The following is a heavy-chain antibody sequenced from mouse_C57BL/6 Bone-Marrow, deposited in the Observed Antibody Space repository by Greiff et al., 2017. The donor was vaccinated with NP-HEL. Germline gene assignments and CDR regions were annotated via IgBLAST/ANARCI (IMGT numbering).Heavy chain of an antibody. J-gene: IGHJ4*01. V-gene: IGHV5-12*01. Sequence: DVKLVESGGGLVQPGGSLKLSCAASGFTFSDYYMYWVRQTPEKRLEWVAYISNGGGSTYYPDTVKGRFTISRDNAKNTLYLQMSRLKSEDTAMYYCARQIETRFFYYAMDYWGQGTSVTVSS. CDR3: ARQIETRFFYYAMDY. CDR2: ISNGGGST. CDR1: GFTFSDYY.